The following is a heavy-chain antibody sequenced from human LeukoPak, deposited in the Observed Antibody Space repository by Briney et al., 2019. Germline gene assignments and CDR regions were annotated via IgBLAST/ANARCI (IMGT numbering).Heavy chain of an antibody. Sequence: GGSLRLSCAASGFTFSSYAMSWVRQAPGKGLEWVSAISGSGGSTYYADSVKGRFTISRDNSKNTLYLQMNSLRAEDTAVYCCAKLDYGSGSYYYYYYYGMDVWGQGTTVTVSS. D-gene: IGHD3-10*01. CDR1: GFTFSSYA. J-gene: IGHJ6*02. CDR2: ISGSGGST. CDR3: AKLDYGSGSYYYYYYYGMDV. V-gene: IGHV3-23*01.